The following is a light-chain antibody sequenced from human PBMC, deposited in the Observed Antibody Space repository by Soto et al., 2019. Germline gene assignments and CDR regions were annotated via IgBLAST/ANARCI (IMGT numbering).Light chain of an antibody. CDR2: SNN. CDR1: SSNIGSNY. V-gene: IGLV1-47*02. Sequence: QSVLTQPPSASGTPGQRVTISCSGSSSNIGSNYVYWYQQLPGTAPKLLIYSNNQRPSVVPDRFSGSKSGTSASLAISGLRSEDEDDYYCAAWDDSLSGRVYVFGTGTKVTVL. J-gene: IGLJ1*01. CDR3: AAWDDSLSGRVYV.